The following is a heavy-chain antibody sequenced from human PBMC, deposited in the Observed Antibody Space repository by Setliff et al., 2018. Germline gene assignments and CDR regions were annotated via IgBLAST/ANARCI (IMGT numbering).Heavy chain of an antibody. V-gene: IGHV4-31*03. CDR3: ARASHSYGSPNWFDP. D-gene: IGHD3-22*01. Sequence: SETLSLTCNVSGDFISSGGYTWNWIRQHPEMGLEWIGYIFYNGNTFYNPSLQSRVTISLDTSKNQFSLKLTSLNAADSAVYYCARASHSYGSPNWFDPWGPGTLVTVSS. J-gene: IGHJ5*02. CDR2: IFYNGNT. CDR1: GDFISSGGYT.